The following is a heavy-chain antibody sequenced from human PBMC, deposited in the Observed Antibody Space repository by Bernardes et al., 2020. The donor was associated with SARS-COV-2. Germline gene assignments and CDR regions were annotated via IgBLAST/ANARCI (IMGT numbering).Heavy chain of an antibody. CDR1: GGSFSGYY. V-gene: IGHV4-34*01. J-gene: IGHJ5*02. D-gene: IGHD6-19*01. CDR2: INHSGST. CDR3: ARLQWLRYWFDP. Sequence: SETLSLTCAVYGGSFSGYYWSWIRQPPGKGLEWIGEINHSGSTNYNPSLKSRVTISVDTSKNQFSLKLSSVTAADTAVYYCARLQWLRYWFDPWGQGTLVTVSS.